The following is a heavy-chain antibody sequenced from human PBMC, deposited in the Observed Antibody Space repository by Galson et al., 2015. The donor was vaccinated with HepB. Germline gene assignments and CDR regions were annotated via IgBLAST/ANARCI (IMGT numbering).Heavy chain of an antibody. Sequence: SLRLSCAASGFTFSSYSMNWVRQAPGKGLEWVSYISSSSSTIYYADSVKGRFTISRDNAKNSLYLQMNSLRAEDTAVYYCASLPLYDYVWGSYRRSDAFDIWGQGTMVTVSS. CDR3: ASLPLYDYVWGSYRRSDAFDI. J-gene: IGHJ3*02. CDR1: GFTFSSYS. V-gene: IGHV3-48*04. CDR2: ISSSSSTI. D-gene: IGHD3-16*02.